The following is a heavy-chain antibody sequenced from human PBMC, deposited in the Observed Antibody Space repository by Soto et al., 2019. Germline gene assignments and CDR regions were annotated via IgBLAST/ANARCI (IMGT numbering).Heavy chain of an antibody. V-gene: IGHV3-23*01. J-gene: IGHJ4*02. CDR2: LSNTGRRT. Sequence: EVPVLESGGGLVQPGGSLRLSCVVSVFPFGANAMSWVRQAPGKGLEWVSGLSNTGRRTSYADSVKGRFNISRDNSENTVYLQRNSLRVEDTAVYYCATEMGATQGPFDNWGQGTLVTVSS. D-gene: IGHD1-26*01. CDR1: VFPFGANA. CDR3: ATEMGATQGPFDN.